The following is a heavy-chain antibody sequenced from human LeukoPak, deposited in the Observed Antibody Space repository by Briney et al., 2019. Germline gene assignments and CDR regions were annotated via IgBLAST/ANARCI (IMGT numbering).Heavy chain of an antibody. CDR2: IYYSGST. CDR3: ARDRNGSGGYYNPTSYYGMDV. V-gene: IGHV4-31*03. CDR1: GGSISSGGYY. J-gene: IGHJ6*02. Sequence: SETLSLTCTVSGGSISSGGYYWSWIRQHPGKGLEWIGYIYYSGSTYYNPSLKSRVTISVDTSKNQFSLKLSSVTAADTAVYYCARDRNGSGGYYNPTSYYGMDVWGQGTTVTVSS. D-gene: IGHD3-10*01.